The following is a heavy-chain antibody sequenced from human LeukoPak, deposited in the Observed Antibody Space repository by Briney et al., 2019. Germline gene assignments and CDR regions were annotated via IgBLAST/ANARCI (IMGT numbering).Heavy chain of an antibody. J-gene: IGHJ5*02. D-gene: IGHD1-20*01. V-gene: IGHV1-69*02. CDR2: IIPILGIA. CDR3: AGKDNWSLSDP. Sequence: SVKVSCKATGATFSSYTISWVRQAPGQGLEWMGRIIPILGIANYAQKFQGRVTITADKSTSTAYMELSSLRSEDTAVYYCAGKDNWSLSDPWGQGTLVTVSS. CDR1: GATFSSYT.